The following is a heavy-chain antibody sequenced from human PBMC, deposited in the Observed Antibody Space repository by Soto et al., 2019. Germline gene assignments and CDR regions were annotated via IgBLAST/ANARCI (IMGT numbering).Heavy chain of an antibody. D-gene: IGHD3-10*01. J-gene: IGHJ4*02. CDR3: ARDPGTRSDY. CDR1: GYTFTSYG. CDR2: ISAYNGNT. V-gene: IGHV1-18*01. Sequence: QVQLVQSGAEVKKPGASVKVSCKASGYTFTSYGISWVRQAPGQGLEWMGWISAYNGNTNYAQKLQGRVTMTTHTATRTAYMEVRSLRSDDTAGYYWARDPGTRSDYWGQGILVTVSS.